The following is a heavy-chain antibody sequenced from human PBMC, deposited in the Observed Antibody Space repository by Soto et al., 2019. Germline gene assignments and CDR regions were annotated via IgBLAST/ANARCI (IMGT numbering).Heavy chain of an antibody. Sequence: SETLSLTCTVSGGSISSGGYYWSWIRQHPGKGLEWIGYIYYSGSTYYNPSLKSRVTISVDTSKNQFSLKLSSVTAADTAVYYCARLGLGYCSSTSCHMVGWFDPWGQGTLVTVSS. V-gene: IGHV4-31*03. CDR2: IYYSGST. CDR3: ARLGLGYCSSTSCHMVGWFDP. CDR1: GGSISSGGYY. J-gene: IGHJ5*02. D-gene: IGHD2-2*02.